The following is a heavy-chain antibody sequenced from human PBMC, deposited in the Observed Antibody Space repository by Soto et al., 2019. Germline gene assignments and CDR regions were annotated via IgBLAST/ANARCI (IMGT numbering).Heavy chain of an antibody. Sequence: QVQLVQSGAEVEQSGASVKVSCKASGYDFTAYDINWVRQASGQGLEWMGWMNPINGATGSARRFQGRVSMTGKTATATAYLELTSLRSDASAVYYCGRGPSPRAPAGGTPYYYAMDVWGQGTTVTVSS. CDR1: GYDFTAYD. V-gene: IGHV1-8*02. D-gene: IGHD6-13*01. J-gene: IGHJ6*02. CDR2: MNPINGAT. CDR3: GRGPSPRAPAGGTPYYYAMDV.